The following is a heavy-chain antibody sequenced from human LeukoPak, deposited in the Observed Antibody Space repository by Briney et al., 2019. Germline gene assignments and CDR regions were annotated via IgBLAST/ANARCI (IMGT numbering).Heavy chain of an antibody. V-gene: IGHV1-69*05. Sequence: ASVKVSCKASGGTFSNYAVSWVRQAPGQGFEWMGGMIPIFGTPNYAQKFQGRVTITTDESTSTAYLELSSLRSEDTAVYYCARDPPYYDSSGYYSAFDIWGQGTMVTVSS. D-gene: IGHD3-22*01. CDR3: ARDPPYYDSSGYYSAFDI. CDR1: GGTFSNYA. CDR2: MIPIFGTP. J-gene: IGHJ3*02.